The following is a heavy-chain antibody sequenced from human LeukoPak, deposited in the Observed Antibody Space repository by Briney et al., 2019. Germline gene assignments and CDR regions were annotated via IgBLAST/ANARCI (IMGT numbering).Heavy chain of an antibody. CDR2: ITSSSTYI. CDR1: GFTFTTYS. V-gene: IGHV3-21*01. CDR3: ARNVYDILTGYSPIDY. D-gene: IGHD3-9*01. J-gene: IGHJ4*02. Sequence: GGSLRLSCAASGFTFTTYSMNWVRQAPGKGLEWVSSITSSSTYIYYADSVKGRFTISRDNAKNSLYLQMNSLRAEDTAVYYCARNVYDILTGYSPIDYWGQGTLVTVSS.